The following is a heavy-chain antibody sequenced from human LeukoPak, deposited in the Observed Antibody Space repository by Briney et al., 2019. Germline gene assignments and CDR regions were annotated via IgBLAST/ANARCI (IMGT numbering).Heavy chain of an antibody. J-gene: IGHJ4*02. CDR2: IKQDGSEK. CDR1: GFTFSSRDW. V-gene: IGHV3-7*01. Sequence: GGSLRLSCVASGFTFSSRDWMTWVRQAPGKGLEWLANIKQDGSEKNYVDSVKGRSTISRDNAKNSVDLQMNSLRAEDTAMYYCARRATTERGHSYGLDFWGQGTLVTVSS. CDR3: ARRATTERGHSYGLDF. D-gene: IGHD5-18*01.